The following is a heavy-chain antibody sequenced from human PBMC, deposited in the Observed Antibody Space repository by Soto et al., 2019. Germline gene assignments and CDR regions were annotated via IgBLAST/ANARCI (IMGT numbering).Heavy chain of an antibody. CDR3: ARACSSTSCYAAYCYMDV. D-gene: IGHD2-2*01. CDR2: ISSSSSTI. Sequence: GGSLRLSCAASGFTFSSYSMNWVRQAPGKGLEWVSYISSSSSTIYYADSVKGRFTISRDNAKNSLYLQMNSLRAEDTAVYYCARACSSTSCYAAYCYMDVWGKGTTVTVSS. CDR1: GFTFSSYS. J-gene: IGHJ6*03. V-gene: IGHV3-48*01.